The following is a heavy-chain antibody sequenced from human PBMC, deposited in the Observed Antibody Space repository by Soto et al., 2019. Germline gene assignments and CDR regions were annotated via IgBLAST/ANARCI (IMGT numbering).Heavy chain of an antibody. CDR2: INAGNGNT. D-gene: IGHD2-2*01. CDR3: ARDQVPAALLGWFDP. Sequence: ASVKVSCKASGYTFTSYAMHWVRQAPGQRLEWMGWINAGNGNTKYSQKFQGRVTITRDTSASTGYMELSSLRSEDTAVYYCARDQVPAALLGWFDPWGQGTLVTVSS. J-gene: IGHJ5*02. V-gene: IGHV1-3*01. CDR1: GYTFTSYA.